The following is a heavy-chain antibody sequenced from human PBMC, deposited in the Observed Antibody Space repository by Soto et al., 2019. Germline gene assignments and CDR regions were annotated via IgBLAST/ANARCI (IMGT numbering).Heavy chain of an antibody. D-gene: IGHD2-2*01. CDR2: INPSGGTT. J-gene: IGHJ4*02. V-gene: IGHV1-46*01. Sequence: ASVKVSCKTSGYIFTSYYIHWVRQAPGQGLEWMGIINPSGGTTTYAQKFQGRVTMTRDTSTSTVYMELSSLRSEDTAVYYCARGPAPDPDAYWGLGTLVTVSS. CDR1: GYIFTSYY. CDR3: ARGPAPDPDAY.